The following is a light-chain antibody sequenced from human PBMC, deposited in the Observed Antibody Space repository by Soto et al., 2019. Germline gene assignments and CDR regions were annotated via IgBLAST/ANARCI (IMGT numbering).Light chain of an antibody. CDR1: QTINNL. Sequence: DIQVTQSPSSLSASVGDRVTITCRASQTINNLLHWYQQKPGKAPKLLIYTSSSLESGVPSRFSGSGSGTDFTLTITSLQPEDFASYFCHQSYRAPHTFGQGTKVDIK. CDR3: HQSYRAPHT. CDR2: TSS. V-gene: IGKV1-39*01. J-gene: IGKJ2*01.